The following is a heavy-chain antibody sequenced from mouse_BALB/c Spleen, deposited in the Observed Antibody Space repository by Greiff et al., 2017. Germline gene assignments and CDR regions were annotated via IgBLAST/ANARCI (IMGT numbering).Heavy chain of an antibody. CDR3: AREGYYGSFDY. Sequence: EVQRVESGGGLVQPGGSLKLSCAASGFTFSSFGMHWVRQAPEKGLEWVAYISSGSSTIYYADTVKGRFTISRDNPKNTLFLQMTSLRSEDTAMYYCAREGYYGSFDYWGQGTTLTVSS. CDR1: GFTFSSFG. CDR2: ISSGSSTI. J-gene: IGHJ2*01. D-gene: IGHD1-1*01. V-gene: IGHV5-17*02.